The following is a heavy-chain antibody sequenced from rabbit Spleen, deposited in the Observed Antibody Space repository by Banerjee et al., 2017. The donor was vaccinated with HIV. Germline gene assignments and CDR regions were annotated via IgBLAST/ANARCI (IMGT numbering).Heavy chain of an antibody. CDR3: ARAIVPWLGLTRLDL. CDR1: GFSFSSSYD. V-gene: IGHV1S40*01. CDR2: IYTGNGKT. D-gene: IGHD4-1*01. Sequence: QQLVESGGGLVKPGASPTLTCTASGFSFSSSYDMCWVRQAPGKGLEWIGCIYTGNGKTYYASWAKGRFTISKSSSTTVTLQMTSLTAADTATYFCARAIVPWLGLTRLDLWGPGTLVTVS. J-gene: IGHJ3*01.